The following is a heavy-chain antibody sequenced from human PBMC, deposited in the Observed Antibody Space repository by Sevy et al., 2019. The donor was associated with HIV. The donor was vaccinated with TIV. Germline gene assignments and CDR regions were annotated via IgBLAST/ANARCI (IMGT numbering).Heavy chain of an antibody. V-gene: IGHV3-48*03. Sequence: GGSLRLSCRASGFTFRSYDMNWVRQAPGKGLEWVSKISSSGSSIYYADSVKGRFTISRDNAKNSLNLQMNSLRAEDTAVYYCTRNGGAFDNGFDPWGQGTLVTVSS. CDR1: GFTFRSYD. CDR2: ISSSGSSI. CDR3: TRNGGAFDNGFDP. D-gene: IGHD2-8*01. J-gene: IGHJ5*02.